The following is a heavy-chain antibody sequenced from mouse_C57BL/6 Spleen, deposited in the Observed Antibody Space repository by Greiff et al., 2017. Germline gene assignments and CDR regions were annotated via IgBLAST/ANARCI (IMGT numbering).Heavy chain of an antibody. CDR3: AGDPLPSPLDY. Sequence: EVKLMESGGGLVQPGGSLKLSCAASGFTFSSYAMSWVRQTPEKRLEWVATISDGGSYTYYPDNVKGRFPISRDNAKHNLYLQMSHLKSGDTAMYYCAGDPLPSPLDYWGQGTTLTVSS. CDR2: ISDGGSYT. V-gene: IGHV5-4*01. CDR1: GFTFSSYA. J-gene: IGHJ2*01.